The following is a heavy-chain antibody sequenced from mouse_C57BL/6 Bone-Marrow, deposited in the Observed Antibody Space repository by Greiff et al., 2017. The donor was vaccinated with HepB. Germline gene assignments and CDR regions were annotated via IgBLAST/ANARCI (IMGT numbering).Heavy chain of an antibody. D-gene: IGHD2-2*01. CDR2: IDPSDSYT. V-gene: IGHV1-59*01. CDR3: ARDGGYPY. J-gene: IGHJ3*01. Sequence: QVQLQQPGAELVRPGTSVKLSCKASGYTFTSYWMHWVKQRPGQGLEWIGVIDPSDSYTNYNQKFKGKATLTVDTSSSTAYMQLSSLTSEDSAVYYCARDGGYPYWGQGTLVTVSA. CDR1: GYTFTSYW.